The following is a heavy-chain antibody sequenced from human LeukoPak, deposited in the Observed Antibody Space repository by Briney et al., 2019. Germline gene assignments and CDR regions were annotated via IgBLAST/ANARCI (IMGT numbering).Heavy chain of an antibody. CDR3: ARVGTYYYYGMDV. Sequence: SETLSLTCAVYGGSFSGYYWSWIRQPPGKGLEWIGEINHSGSTNYDPSLKSRVTISVDTSKNQFSLKLSSVTAADTAVYYCARVGTYYYYGMDVWGQGTTVTVSS. J-gene: IGHJ6*02. CDR2: INHSGST. CDR1: GGSFSGYY. V-gene: IGHV4-34*01.